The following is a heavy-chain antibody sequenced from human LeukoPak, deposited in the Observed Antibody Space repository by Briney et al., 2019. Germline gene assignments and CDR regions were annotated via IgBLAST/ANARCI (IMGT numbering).Heavy chain of an antibody. V-gene: IGHV6-1*01. Sequence: SQTLSLTCAISGDSVSSNSAAWNWIRQSPSRGLEWLGRTYYRSKWYNDYAVSVKSRITINPDTSKNQFSLQLNSVTPEDTAVYYCAREFLDYYDSSGPSGSKMFDYWGQGTLVTVSS. CDR2: TYYRSKWYN. CDR1: GDSVSSNSAA. J-gene: IGHJ4*02. CDR3: AREFLDYYDSSGPSGSKMFDY. D-gene: IGHD3-22*01.